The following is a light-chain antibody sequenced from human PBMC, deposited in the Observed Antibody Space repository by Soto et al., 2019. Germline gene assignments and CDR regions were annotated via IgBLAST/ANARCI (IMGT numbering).Light chain of an antibody. CDR1: RSFNTW. CDR3: QQYYSYPLT. V-gene: IGKV1-5*01. Sequence: DIQMTQSPSTLSASVGDRVTITCRASRSFNTWLAWYQQKPGKAPKLLIYDVSSLQFGVPSRFSGSGSGTEFNLTISSLQPDDFATYYCQQYYSYPLTFGGGTTVEIK. CDR2: DVS. J-gene: IGKJ4*01.